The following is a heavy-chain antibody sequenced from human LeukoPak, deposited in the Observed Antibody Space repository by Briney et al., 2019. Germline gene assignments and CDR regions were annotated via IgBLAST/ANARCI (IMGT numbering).Heavy chain of an antibody. CDR2: ISYDGSNK. V-gene: IGHV3-30*18. Sequence: PGGSLRLSCAASGFTFSSYGMHWVRQAPGKGLEWVAVISYDGSNKYYADSVKGRFTISRDNSKNTLYLQMNSLRAEDTAVYYCAKTLLGYSYGLDAFDIWGQGTMVTVSS. J-gene: IGHJ3*02. CDR3: AKTLLGYSYGLDAFDI. CDR1: GFTFSSYG. D-gene: IGHD5-18*01.